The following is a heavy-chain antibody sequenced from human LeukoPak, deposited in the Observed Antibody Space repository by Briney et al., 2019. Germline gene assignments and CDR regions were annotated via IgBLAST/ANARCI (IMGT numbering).Heavy chain of an antibody. CDR1: GFTFSSYW. CDR3: ARDLYYDISTGYSGDYYYGMDV. CDR2: IKQDGSEK. V-gene: IGHV3-7*01. D-gene: IGHD3-9*01. Sequence: GGSLRLSCAASGFTFSSYWMSWVRQAPGKGLEWVANIKQDGSEKYYVDSVKGRFTISRDNAKNSLYLQMNSLRAEDTAVYYCARDLYYDISTGYSGDYYYGMDVWGQGTTVTVSS. J-gene: IGHJ6*02.